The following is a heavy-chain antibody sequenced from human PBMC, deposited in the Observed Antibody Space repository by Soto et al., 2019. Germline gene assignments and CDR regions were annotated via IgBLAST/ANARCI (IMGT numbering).Heavy chain of an antibody. CDR1: GFTFSNAW. V-gene: IGHV3-15*01. Sequence: GESLKISCAASGFTFSNAWMSWVRQAPGKGLEWVGRIKSKTDGGTTDYAAPVKGRFTISRDDSKNTLYLQMNSLKTEDTAVYYCTTDHREERPNYWGQGTLVTVSS. J-gene: IGHJ4*02. CDR2: IKSKTDGGTT. D-gene: IGHD1-1*01. CDR3: TTDHREERPNY.